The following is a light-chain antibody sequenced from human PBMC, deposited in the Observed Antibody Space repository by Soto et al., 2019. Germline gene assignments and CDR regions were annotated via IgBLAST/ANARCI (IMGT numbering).Light chain of an antibody. J-gene: IGLJ1*01. V-gene: IGLV1-44*01. CDR3: AAWDDSLDGFYV. CDR1: SSNIGTNT. CDR2: NNN. Sequence: QSALNQPPSASGTPGQRVTISCSGSSSNIGTNTVNWYLQLPGTAPKLLMYNNNQRPSGVPERFSGSKSGTSASLAIGGLQSEDEADYYCAAWDDSLDGFYVFGSGTKVTVL.